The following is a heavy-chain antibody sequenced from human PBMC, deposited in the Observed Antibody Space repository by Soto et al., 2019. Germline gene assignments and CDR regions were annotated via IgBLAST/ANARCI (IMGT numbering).Heavy chain of an antibody. CDR1: GFTFTSYA. J-gene: IGHJ6*03. D-gene: IGHD3-16*01. CDR2: ISGSGGST. V-gene: IGHV3-23*01. CDR3: AREGGGFYYYYYMDV. Sequence: EVQLLESGVGLVQPGGSLRLSCAASGFTFTSYAMSWVRQAPGKGLEWVSAISGSGGSTYYADSVKGRFTISRDNSKNTLYLQMNSLRAEDTAVYYCAREGGGFYYYYYMDVWGKGTTVTVSS.